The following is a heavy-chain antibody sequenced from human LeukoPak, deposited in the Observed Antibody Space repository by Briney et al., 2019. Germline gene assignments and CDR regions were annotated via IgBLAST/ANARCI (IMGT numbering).Heavy chain of an antibody. V-gene: IGHV3-30*18. Sequence: GGSLRLSCAASGITFSSYGMHWVRQAPGKGLEWVAVISYDGSNKYYADSVKGRFTISRDNSKNTLYLQMNSLRAEDTAVYYCAKGPGDSTYWGQGTLVTVSS. CDR1: GITFSSYG. CDR2: ISYDGSNK. CDR3: AKGPGDSTY. D-gene: IGHD4-17*01. J-gene: IGHJ4*02.